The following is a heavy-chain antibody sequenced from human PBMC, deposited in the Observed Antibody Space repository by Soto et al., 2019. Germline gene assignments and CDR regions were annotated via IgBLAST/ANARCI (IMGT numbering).Heavy chain of an antibody. Sequence: EVQLVESGGGLVQPGGSLRLSCSASGFTFSSYAMHWVRQAPGKGLEYVSAISSNGGSTYYADSVKGRFTISRDNSKNNLYLQMSSLRAEDTAVYYCVKGGRQLWLNAFDIWGQGTMVTVSS. V-gene: IGHV3-64D*08. D-gene: IGHD5-18*01. CDR2: ISSNGGST. CDR3: VKGGRQLWLNAFDI. CDR1: GFTFSSYA. J-gene: IGHJ3*02.